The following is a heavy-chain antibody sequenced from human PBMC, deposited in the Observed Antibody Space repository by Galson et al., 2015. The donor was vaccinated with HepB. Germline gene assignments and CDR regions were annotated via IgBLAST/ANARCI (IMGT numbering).Heavy chain of an antibody. CDR1: GFTFNNSA. CDR2: ITGSGGRT. Sequence: SLRLSCAASGFTFNNSAMSWVRQAPGKGLEWVSVITGSGGRTHYTDSVKGRFTLSRDNSKNTVYLQMNTLRTEDTAIYYCAKDGDYHDGRPFRWPQGYFDSWGQGTLVTVSS. J-gene: IGHJ4*02. CDR3: AKDGDYHDGRPFRWPQGYFDS. D-gene: IGHD3-22*01. V-gene: IGHV3-23*01.